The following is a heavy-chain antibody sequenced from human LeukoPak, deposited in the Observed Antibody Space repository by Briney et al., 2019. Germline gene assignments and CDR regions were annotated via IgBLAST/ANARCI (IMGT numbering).Heavy chain of an antibody. J-gene: IGHJ3*01. D-gene: IGHD1-1*01. CDR1: GFTLSSHD. Sequence: PGGSLRLPCAASGFTLSSHDMHWVRHASGKGLEWVSAIAISGNRYYSRSVKGRFTISRENGKNALYLQMNSPRAEDTALYYCARESSITSGTTGETFDFWGQGTTVTVSS. V-gene: IGHV3-13*01. CDR3: ARESSITSGTTGETFDF. CDR2: IAISGNR.